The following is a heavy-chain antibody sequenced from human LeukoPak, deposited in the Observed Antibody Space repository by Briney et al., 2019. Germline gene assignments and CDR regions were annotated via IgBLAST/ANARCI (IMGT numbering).Heavy chain of an antibody. Sequence: PGGSLRLSCAASGFTFSSYSMNWVRQAPGKGLEWVSYISSSSSTIYYADSVKGRFTISRDNAKNSLYLQMNSLRAEDTAVYYCARVSYGDYYRGYTYYFDYWGQGTLVTVSS. CDR3: ARVSYGDYYRGYTYYFDY. CDR2: ISSSSSTI. D-gene: IGHD4-17*01. CDR1: GFTFSSYS. V-gene: IGHV3-48*01. J-gene: IGHJ4*02.